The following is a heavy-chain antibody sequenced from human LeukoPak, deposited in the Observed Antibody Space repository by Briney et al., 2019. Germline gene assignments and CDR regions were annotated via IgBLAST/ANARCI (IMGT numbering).Heavy chain of an antibody. Sequence: ASVKVSCKASGCTFTGYYMHWVRQAPGQGLEWMGWINPNSGGTNYAQKFQGRVTMTRDTSISTAYMELSRLRSDDTAVYYCASYRFLEWLLDYWGQGTLVTVSS. CDR2: INPNSGGT. D-gene: IGHD3-3*01. CDR3: ASYRFLEWLLDY. CDR1: GCTFTGYY. J-gene: IGHJ4*02. V-gene: IGHV1-2*02.